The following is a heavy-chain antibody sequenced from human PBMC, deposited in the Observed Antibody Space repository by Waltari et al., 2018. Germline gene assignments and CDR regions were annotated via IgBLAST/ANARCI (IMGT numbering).Heavy chain of an antibody. V-gene: IGHV3-30*18. CDR2: AFFDGIKT. D-gene: IGHD3-10*01. J-gene: IGHJ5*02. Sequence: QVQLVESGGGVVQTGRSLRLPCAASGFSLSNFGMHWVRQAPGKGLEWVALAFFDGIKTDYADSVRGRFTISRDNSKNTLYLDINNLRVDDTGIYYCAKDAFGNTYLDHWGQGTVVTVSS. CDR1: GFSLSNFG. CDR3: AKDAFGNTYLDH.